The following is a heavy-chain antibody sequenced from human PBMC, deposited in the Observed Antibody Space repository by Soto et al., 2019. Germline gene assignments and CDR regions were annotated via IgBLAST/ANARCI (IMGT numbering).Heavy chain of an antibody. CDR3: ATGSYYVPGVGRTRYYFDY. CDR2: IYYTGIT. CDR1: GASISNYY. Sequence: QVQLEESGPGLVKPSETLSLTCTVSGASISNYYWSWIRQPPGKGLEWIGQIYYTGITNYNPSLNVRVTMSLDTSNNYFSLRLISVTAADTAVYYCATGSYYVPGVGRTRYYFDYWGHGALAIVSS. V-gene: IGHV4-59*01. J-gene: IGHJ4*01. D-gene: IGHD1-26*01.